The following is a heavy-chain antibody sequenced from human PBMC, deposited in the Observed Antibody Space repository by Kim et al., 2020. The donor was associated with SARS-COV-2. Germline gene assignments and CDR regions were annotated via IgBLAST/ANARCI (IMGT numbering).Heavy chain of an antibody. CDR3: ATGSRRHAKFYYYYMDV. Sequence: ASVKVSCKASGYTFTSYDINWVRQATGQGLEWMGWMNPNSGNTGYTQKFQGRVTMTRNNSISTAYMERSSLRAEDTAVYYCATGSRRHAKFYYYYMDVWGKGAAVTVSS. V-gene: IGHV1-8*01. CDR1: GYTFTSYD. CDR2: MNPNSGNT. J-gene: IGHJ6*03.